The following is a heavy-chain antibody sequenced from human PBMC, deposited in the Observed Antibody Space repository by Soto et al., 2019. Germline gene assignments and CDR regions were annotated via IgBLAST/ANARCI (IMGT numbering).Heavy chain of an antibody. V-gene: IGHV1-58*01. CDR2: IVVGSGNT. CDR1: GFPFTSSA. Sequence: SVKVSCQASGFPFTSSAVQWVRQARGQRLEWIGWIVVGSGNTNYAQKFQERVTITRDVSTSTAYMELSSLRSEDTAVYYCAREEYYDILTGPPPEYFQHWGQGTLVTVSS. J-gene: IGHJ1*01. CDR3: AREEYYDILTGPPPEYFQH. D-gene: IGHD3-9*01.